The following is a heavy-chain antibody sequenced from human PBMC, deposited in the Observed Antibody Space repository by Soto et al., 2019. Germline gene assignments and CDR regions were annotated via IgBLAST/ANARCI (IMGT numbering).Heavy chain of an antibody. V-gene: IGHV4-39*01. CDR2: VFYTGFT. D-gene: IGHD1-20*01. CDR1: GGSISASYYY. J-gene: IGHJ4*02. CDR3: ATSPKGYNWNYFDH. Sequence: SETLCVPCVFSGGSISASYYYWGWLRQSPGKGPEWIGSVFYTGFTSYNPSLESRVSVSVDTSKNQFSLKVSGVSAADTAVYYCATSPKGYNWNYFDHWGQGAMVTVSS.